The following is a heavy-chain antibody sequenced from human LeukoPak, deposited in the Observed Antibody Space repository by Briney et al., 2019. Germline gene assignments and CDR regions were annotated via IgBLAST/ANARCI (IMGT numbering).Heavy chain of an antibody. J-gene: IGHJ5*02. CDR1: GFTFSGYA. CDR3: ARDLYPRRTAAVPS. D-gene: IGHD6-13*01. V-gene: IGHV3-23*01. Sequence: GGSLRLSCRASGFTFSGYAMNWVRQAPGKEMEWVSSITGTTGNTYVADSVKGRFSISRDNSRNTLYLQMNNLRAEDTAIYYCARDLYPRRTAAVPSWGQGTLVTVSS. CDR2: ITGTTGNT.